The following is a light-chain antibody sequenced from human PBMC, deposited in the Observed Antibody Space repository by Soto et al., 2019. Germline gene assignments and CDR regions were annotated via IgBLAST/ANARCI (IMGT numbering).Light chain of an antibody. CDR1: QSLLHSNGYNY. V-gene: IGKV2-28*01. Sequence: DIVMTQSPLSLPVTPGEPASISCRSSQSLLHSNGYNYLDWYLQKPVQSPQLLIYLGSHRASGVPDRFSGSESGTDFTLKISRVEAEDVGVYYCMQGLHTRTFGQGTRVEIK. J-gene: IGKJ1*01. CDR3: MQGLHTRT. CDR2: LGS.